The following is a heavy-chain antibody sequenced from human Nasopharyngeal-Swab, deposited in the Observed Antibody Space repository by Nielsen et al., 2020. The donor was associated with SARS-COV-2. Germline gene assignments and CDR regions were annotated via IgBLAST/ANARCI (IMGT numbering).Heavy chain of an antibody. J-gene: IGHJ5*02. CDR1: GGSSSGYT. CDR3: ARHVEVPGDANKFFSNYFDP. Sequence: SETLSLTCDVYGGSSSGYTWSWIRQPPGKGLEWIGEINHSGSPNYNPSLKSRVTISVDMSKNQFSLKLSSVTAADTAVHYCARHVEVPGDANKFFSNYFDPWGQGILVTVSS. CDR2: INHSGSP. V-gene: IGHV4-34*01. D-gene: IGHD3-10*01.